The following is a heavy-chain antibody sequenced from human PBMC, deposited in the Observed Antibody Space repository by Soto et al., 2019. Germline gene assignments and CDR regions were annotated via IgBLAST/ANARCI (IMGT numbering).Heavy chain of an antibody. J-gene: IGHJ5*02. Sequence: QVQLQESGPGLVKPSETLSLTCTVSGGSVSSGSYYWSWIRQPPGKGLEWIGYIYYSGSTNYNPSHKRRVTIAVDTSNNQVSLKLSCVTAADTAVYYCARAGEYYDFWSGYYEGSGWFDPWGQGTLVTVSS. CDR1: GGSVSSGSYY. CDR2: IYYSGST. V-gene: IGHV4-61*01. CDR3: ARAGEYYDFWSGYYEGSGWFDP. D-gene: IGHD3-3*01.